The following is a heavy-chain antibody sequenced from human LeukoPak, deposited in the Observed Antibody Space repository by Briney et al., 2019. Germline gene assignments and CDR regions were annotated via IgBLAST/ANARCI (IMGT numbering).Heavy chain of an antibody. V-gene: IGHV4-59*11. CDR2: IYYSGST. J-gene: IGHJ5*02. Sequence: SETLSLTCTVSGDSISSHYWSWIRQPPGKGLEWIGYIYYSGSTNYNPSLKSRVTISVDTSKNQFSLKLSSVTAADTAVYYCARDLSNNWNYYSLGFDPWGQGTLVTVSS. CDR3: ARDLSNNWNYYSLGFDP. D-gene: IGHD1-7*01. CDR1: GDSISSHY.